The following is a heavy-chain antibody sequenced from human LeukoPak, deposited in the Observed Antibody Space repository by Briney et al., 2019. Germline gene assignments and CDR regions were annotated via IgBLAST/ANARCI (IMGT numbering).Heavy chain of an antibody. Sequence: QPGGSLRISCKASGFSFSNYYMNWVRQAPGKGLEWLSHINGRGGIINYADSVKGRFTISRDNARNSLDLHMSSLGAEDTAVYYCAREGDGSRYYFDYWGQGILVTVSS. CDR3: AREGDGSRYYFDY. CDR2: INGRGGII. D-gene: IGHD2-21*01. J-gene: IGHJ4*02. V-gene: IGHV3-48*04. CDR1: GFSFSNYY.